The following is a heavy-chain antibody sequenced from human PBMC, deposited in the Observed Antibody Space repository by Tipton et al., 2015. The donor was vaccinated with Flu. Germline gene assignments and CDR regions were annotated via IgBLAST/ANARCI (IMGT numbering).Heavy chain of an antibody. CDR1: DGAVTSGSYY. V-gene: IGHV4-31*11. CDR3: ASYDPPYYLSS. J-gene: IGHJ4*02. D-gene: IGHD1-26*01. CDR2: IDYSGTP. Sequence: TLSLTCAVSDGAVTSGSYYWTWVRQHPEKGLEWIGHIDYSGTPEYNPSLRSRVSISLDTSKNQFSLRLGSMTAADTAIYYCASYDPPYYLSSWGQGTLVTVSS.